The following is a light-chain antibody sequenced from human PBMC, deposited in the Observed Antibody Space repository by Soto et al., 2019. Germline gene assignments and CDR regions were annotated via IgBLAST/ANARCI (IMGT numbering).Light chain of an antibody. CDR2: GAS. CDR1: QSVSSN. Sequence: EIVMTQSPATLSVYPGERATLSCRASQSVSSNLAWYQQKPGQAPRLLIYGASTRATVIPARFSGSGSGTEFTLTISSLQSEDFAVYYCQQYNDWPRTFGQGTKV. J-gene: IGKJ1*01. V-gene: IGKV3-15*01. CDR3: QQYNDWPRT.